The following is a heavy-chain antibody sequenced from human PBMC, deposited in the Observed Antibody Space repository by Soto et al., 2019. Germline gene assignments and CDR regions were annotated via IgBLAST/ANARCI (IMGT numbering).Heavy chain of an antibody. Sequence: ASVKVSCKASGGTFSSYAISWVRQAPGQGLEWMGGMHPNSGNTGYAQRLQGRVTMTRNTATSTAYMELSSLRSEDTAVYYCARAPKYSSGWYARYYFDYWGQGTLVTVSS. CDR1: GGTFSSYA. D-gene: IGHD6-19*01. CDR2: MHPNSGNT. V-gene: IGHV1-8*02. CDR3: ARAPKYSSGWYARYYFDY. J-gene: IGHJ4*02.